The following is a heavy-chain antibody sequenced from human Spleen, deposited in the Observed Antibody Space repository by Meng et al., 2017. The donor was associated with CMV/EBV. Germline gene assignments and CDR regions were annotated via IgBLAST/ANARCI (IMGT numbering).Heavy chain of an antibody. CDR1: GGSITSYY. CDR2: IYYSGST. V-gene: IGHV4-59*08. D-gene: IGHD5-12*01. J-gene: IGHJ4*02. CDR3: ASQTEYSAYELFFDY. Sequence: SETLSLTCVVSGGSITSYYWSWIRQPPGKGLEWIGYIYYSGSTNYNPSLKSRVAISIDTSKRQFSLKLSSVTAADTAVYYCASQTEYSAYELFFDYWGQGTLVTVSS.